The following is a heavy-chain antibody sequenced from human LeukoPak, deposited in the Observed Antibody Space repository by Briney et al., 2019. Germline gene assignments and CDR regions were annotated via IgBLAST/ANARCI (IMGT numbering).Heavy chain of an antibody. CDR1: GFTFSSYG. D-gene: IGHD3-16*01. CDR2: ISGSGGST. CDR3: AMGEPNYYFDY. J-gene: IGHJ4*02. V-gene: IGHV3-23*01. Sequence: SGGTLRLSCAASGFTFSSYGMSWVRQAPGKGLEWVSAISGSGGSTYYADSVKGRSTISRDNSKNTLYLQMNSLRAEDTAVYYCAMGEPNYYFDYWGQGTLVTVSS.